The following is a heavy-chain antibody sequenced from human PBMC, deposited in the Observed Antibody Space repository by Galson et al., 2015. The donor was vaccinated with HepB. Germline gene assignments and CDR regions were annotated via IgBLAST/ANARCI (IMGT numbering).Heavy chain of an antibody. Sequence: SLRLSCAASGFTFSSSWMHWVRQAPGKGLEWVAVISYDGSNKYYADSVKGRFTISRDNSKNTLYLQMNSLRAEDTAVYYCAKDTSDGNFDYWGQGTLVTVSS. CDR2: ISYDGSNK. D-gene: IGHD4-17*01. V-gene: IGHV3-30*18. CDR3: AKDTSDGNFDY. CDR1: GFTFSSSW. J-gene: IGHJ4*02.